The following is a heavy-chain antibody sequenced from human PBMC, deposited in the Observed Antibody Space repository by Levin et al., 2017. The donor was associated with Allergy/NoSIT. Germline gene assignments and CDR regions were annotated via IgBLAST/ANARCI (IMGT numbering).Heavy chain of an antibody. J-gene: IGHJ4*02. CDR1: GLTFSSHG. Sequence: GESLKISCGVSGLTFSSHGMTWVRQAPGKGLEWVSSISRTGSRTYYADSMKGRFTISRDNSKNTLSLHMNSLRSEDTAVYHCATGYSSSYYSFVYWGQGILVTVSS. CDR2: ISRTGSRT. V-gene: IGHV3-23*01. D-gene: IGHD1-26*01. CDR3: ATGYSSSYYSFVY.